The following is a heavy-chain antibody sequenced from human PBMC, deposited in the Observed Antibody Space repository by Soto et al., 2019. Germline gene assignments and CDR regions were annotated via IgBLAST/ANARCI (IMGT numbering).Heavy chain of an antibody. CDR1: GGSISSHY. D-gene: IGHD1-26*01. J-gene: IGHJ4*02. CDR3: AREGVGATTDFDC. Sequence: PSETLSLTCTVSGGSISSHYWSWFRQPPGKGLEWIGYIYYSGSTNYNPSLKSRVTISVDTSKNQFSLTLSSVTAAGTAVYYCAREGVGATTDFDCWGQGTLVTVSS. CDR2: IYYSGST. V-gene: IGHV4-59*11.